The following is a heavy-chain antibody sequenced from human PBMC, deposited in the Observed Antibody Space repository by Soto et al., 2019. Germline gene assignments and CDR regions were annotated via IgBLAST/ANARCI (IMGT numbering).Heavy chain of an antibody. CDR1: GVAISSSSYW. CDR3: ARLPVVRGLTDYFPFDP. CDR2: IYYNGGT. D-gene: IGHD3-10*01. J-gene: IGHJ5*02. V-gene: IGHV4-39*01. Sequence: LSLTCSVSGVAISSSSYWWGWVRQSAGKGLEWIGSIYYNGGTHYNPSLQSRATISVDTSKRQFSLSLTSVTDADTAVYFCARLPVVRGLTDYFPFDPWGQGVLVTVSS.